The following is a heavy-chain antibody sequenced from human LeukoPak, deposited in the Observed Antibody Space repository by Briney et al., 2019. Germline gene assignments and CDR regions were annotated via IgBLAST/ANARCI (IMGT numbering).Heavy chain of an antibody. D-gene: IGHD1-1*01. CDR2: IWYGGSNK. V-gene: IGHV3-33*08. J-gene: IGHJ3*02. Sequence: GGSLRLSCAASGFTFSSYSMNWVRQAPGKGLEWVAVIWYGGSNKYYADSVKGRFTISRDNSKNTLYLQMNSLRAEDTAVYYCAKVNSPYNWNDGAFDIWGQGTMVTVSS. CDR3: AKVNSPYNWNDGAFDI. CDR1: GFTFSSYS.